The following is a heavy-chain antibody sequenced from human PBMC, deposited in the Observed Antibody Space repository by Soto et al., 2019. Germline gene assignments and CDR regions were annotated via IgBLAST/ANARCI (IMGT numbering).Heavy chain of an antibody. J-gene: IGHJ5*02. Sequence: QLQLQESGPGLVKPSETLSLTCTVSGGSISSSSYYWGWIRQPPGKGLEWIGSIYYSGSTYYNPSLKGRVTISVDTPKNQCALKLSSVTAADTAVYYFARQVLRSAPFLPWGQGTLDTVSS. CDR2: IYYSGST. CDR1: GGSISSSSYY. V-gene: IGHV4-39*01. D-gene: IGHD3-3*01. CDR3: ARQVLRSAPFLP.